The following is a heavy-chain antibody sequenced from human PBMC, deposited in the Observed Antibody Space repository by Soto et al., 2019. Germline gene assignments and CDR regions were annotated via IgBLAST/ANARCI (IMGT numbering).Heavy chain of an antibody. CDR1: GYSFTGYG. CDR2: ITTYNGDT. CDR3: ARGRGYSLIPVVDDAVDV. Sequence: ASGKVSCKASGYSFTGYGINWVRQAPGQGLQWLGRITTYNGDTNYAQNFQGRVTMTTDTSTSTTYMELRSLRSDDTAVYFCARGRGYSLIPVVDDAVDVWGQGTLVTVSS. V-gene: IGHV1-18*04. D-gene: IGHD5-12*01. J-gene: IGHJ3*01.